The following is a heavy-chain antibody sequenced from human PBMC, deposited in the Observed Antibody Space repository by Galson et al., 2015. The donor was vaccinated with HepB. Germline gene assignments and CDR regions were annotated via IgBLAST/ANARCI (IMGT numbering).Heavy chain of an antibody. J-gene: IGHJ1*01. V-gene: IGHV1-69*06. D-gene: IGHD2-2*01. CDR1: GGTFSSYA. CDR3: ASVVVPAAMGHRYFQH. Sequence: SVKVSCKASGGTFSSYAISWVRQAPGQGLEWMGGIIPIFGTANYAQKFQGRVTITADKSTSTAYMELSSLRSEDTAVYYCASVVVPAAMGHRYFQHWGQGTLVTVSS. CDR2: IIPIFGTA.